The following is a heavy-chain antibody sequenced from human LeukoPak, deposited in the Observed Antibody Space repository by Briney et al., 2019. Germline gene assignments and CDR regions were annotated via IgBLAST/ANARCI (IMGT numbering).Heavy chain of an antibody. D-gene: IGHD3-9*01. CDR3: ASSDDILTGYYKGLDN. Sequence: PSETLSLTCAVYGGSFSGYYWSWIRQPPGKGLEWIGEINHSGSTNYNPSLKSRVTISADTSKNQFSLKLSSVTAADTAVYYCASSDDILTGYYKGLDNWGQGTLVTASS. V-gene: IGHV4-34*01. J-gene: IGHJ4*02. CDR2: INHSGST. CDR1: GGSFSGYY.